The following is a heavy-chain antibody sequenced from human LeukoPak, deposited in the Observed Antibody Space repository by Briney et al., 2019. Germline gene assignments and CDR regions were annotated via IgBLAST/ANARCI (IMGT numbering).Heavy chain of an antibody. CDR2: INAGNGNT. CDR1: GYTFTSYA. J-gene: IGHJ4*02. CDR3: ARGPKYNWNDGPVDY. Sequence: ASVEVSCKASGYTFTSYAMHWVRQAPGQRLEWMGWINAGNGNTKYSQKFQGRVTITRGTSASTAYMELSSLRSEDTAVYYCARGPKYNWNDGPVDYWGQGTLVTVSS. V-gene: IGHV1-3*01. D-gene: IGHD1-1*01.